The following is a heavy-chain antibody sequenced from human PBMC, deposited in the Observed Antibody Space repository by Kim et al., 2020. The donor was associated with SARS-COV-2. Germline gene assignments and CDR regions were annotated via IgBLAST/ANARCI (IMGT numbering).Heavy chain of an antibody. Sequence: AEKIQGRVTITADESTSTAYMELSSLRSEDTAVYYCASEWDGGYEYYFDYWGQGTLVTVSS. CDR3: ASEWDGGYEYYFDY. V-gene: IGHV1-69*01. J-gene: IGHJ4*02. D-gene: IGHD5-12*01.